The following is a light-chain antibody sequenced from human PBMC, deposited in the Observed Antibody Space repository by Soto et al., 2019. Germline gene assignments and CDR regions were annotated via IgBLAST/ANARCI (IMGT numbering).Light chain of an antibody. Sequence: QLVLTQSPSASASLGASVKLTCTLSSGHSSYAIAWHQQQPEKSPRFLMKVNSDGSHNKGDGIPDRFSGSSSGAERYLTISSLQSEDEADYYCQTWGTGIQVFGGGTKLTVL. J-gene: IGLJ2*01. CDR2: VNSDGSH. CDR1: SGHSSYA. V-gene: IGLV4-69*01. CDR3: QTWGTGIQV.